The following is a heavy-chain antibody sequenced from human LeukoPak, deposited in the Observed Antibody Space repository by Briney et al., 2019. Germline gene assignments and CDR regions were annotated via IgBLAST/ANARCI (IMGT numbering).Heavy chain of an antibody. D-gene: IGHD3-10*01. J-gene: IGHJ4*02. CDR2: ISSGGTDE. V-gene: IGHV3-30*01. CDR3: ARDSTYYYDSGSSGPHCFDN. CDR1: GITLSSYA. Sequence: GRSLRLSCAASGITLSSYAMHWVRQAPGKGLEWVSLISSGGTDEYYADSVKGRFTISRDNSKNTLYLQLNSLRGEDTAVYYCARDSTYYYDSGSSGPHCFDNWGQGTLVTVSS.